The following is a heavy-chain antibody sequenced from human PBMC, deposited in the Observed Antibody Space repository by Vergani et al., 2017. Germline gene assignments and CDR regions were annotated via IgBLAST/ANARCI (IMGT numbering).Heavy chain of an antibody. CDR3: ARDSRIMITFGGVIVRGPVDY. J-gene: IGHJ4*02. V-gene: IGHV4-39*07. Sequence: QVQLQQWGAGLLKPSETLSLTCTVSGGSISSSSYYWGWIRQPPGKGLEWIGSIYYSGSTYYNPSLKSRVTISVDTSKNQFSLKLSSVTAADTAVYYCARDSRIMITFGGVIVRGPVDYWGQGTLVTVSS. CDR2: IYYSGST. CDR1: GGSISSSSYY. D-gene: IGHD3-16*02.